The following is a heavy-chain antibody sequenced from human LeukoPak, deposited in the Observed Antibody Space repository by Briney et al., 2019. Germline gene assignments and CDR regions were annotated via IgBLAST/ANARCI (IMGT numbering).Heavy chain of an antibody. D-gene: IGHD3-10*01. CDR1: GGSISSYY. CDR3: ARHKTMVRGVMVSVLGLDP. Sequence: SETLSLTCTVSGGSISSYYWSWIRQPPGKGLEWIGYIYTSGSTNYNPSLKSRVTISVDTSKNQFSLKLSSVTAADTAVYYCARHKTMVRGVMVSVLGLDPWGQGTLVTVSS. CDR2: IYTSGST. J-gene: IGHJ5*02. V-gene: IGHV4-4*09.